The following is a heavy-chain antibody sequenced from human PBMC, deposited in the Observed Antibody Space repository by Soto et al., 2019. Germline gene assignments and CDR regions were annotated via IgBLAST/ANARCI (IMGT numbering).Heavy chain of an antibody. V-gene: IGHV4-4*02. J-gene: IGHJ4*02. CDR3: ATGREARSD. CDR2: IYHRGNT. Sequence: QVQLQESGPGLVRPSGTLSLTCAVSGGSISVSNWWTWVRQSPGKGLEWIGEIYHRGNTNYNPSLKSRVTMSVDKSKNQFSLRLNSVTAADTAVYYCATGREARSDWGQGILVTVSS. CDR1: GGSISVSNW. D-gene: IGHD3-3*01.